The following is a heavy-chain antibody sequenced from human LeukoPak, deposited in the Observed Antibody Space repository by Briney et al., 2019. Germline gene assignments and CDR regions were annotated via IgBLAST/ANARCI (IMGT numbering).Heavy chain of an antibody. CDR2: ISSSSNYI. Sequence: GGSLRLSCVASGLTFSSYNMNWVRQAPGKGLEWVSSISSSSNYIYYADSVKGRFTMSRDNAKNSLLLQMNSLRAEDTAVYYCARGTPTTRDFDYWGQGTLVTVSS. J-gene: IGHJ4*02. CDR1: GLTFSSYN. V-gene: IGHV3-21*01. CDR3: ARGTPTTRDFDY. D-gene: IGHD4-11*01.